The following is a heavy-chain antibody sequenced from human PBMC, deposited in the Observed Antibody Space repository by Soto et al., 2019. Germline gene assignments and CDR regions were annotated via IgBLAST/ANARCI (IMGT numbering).Heavy chain of an antibody. V-gene: IGHV1-8*01. CDR2: MNPNSGNT. D-gene: IGHD6-6*01. Sequence: ASVKVSCKASGYTFTSYDINWVRQATGQGLEWMGWMNPNSGNTGYAQKFQGRVTMTRNTSISTAYMELSSLRSEDTAVYYCARSYSSSSEFDYWGQGTLVTVSS. CDR3: ARSYSSSSEFDY. CDR1: GYTFTSYD. J-gene: IGHJ4*02.